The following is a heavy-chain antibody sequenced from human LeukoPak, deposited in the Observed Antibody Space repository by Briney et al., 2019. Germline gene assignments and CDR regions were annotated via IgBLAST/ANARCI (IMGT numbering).Heavy chain of an antibody. J-gene: IGHJ6*03. CDR2: ISNNGKT. V-gene: IGHV4-59*08. CDR1: GDSISSSS. CDR3: ARRIYSGTVRHLLYSFMDG. D-gene: IGHD2-21*01. Sequence: SETLSLTCTVSGDSISSSSWTWIRQSPGEGLESLGFISNNGKTKYKSSFEGRVSMSLDTSKSQFSLTLSSVTAADTAVYFCARRIYSGTVRHLLYSFMDGWGKGTTVIVS.